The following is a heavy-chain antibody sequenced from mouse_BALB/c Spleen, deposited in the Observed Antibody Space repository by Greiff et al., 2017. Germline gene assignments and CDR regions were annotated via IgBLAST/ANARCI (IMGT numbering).Heavy chain of an antibody. D-gene: IGHD2-1*01. CDR1: GFSLSRYS. CDR2: IWGGGST. Sequence: VQVVESGPGLVAPSQSLSITCTVSGFSLSRYSVHWVRQPPGKGLEWLGMIWGGGSTDYNSALKSRLSISKDNSKSQVFLKMNSLQTDDTAMYYCASPYGNYVHYAMDYWGQGTPVTGSP. J-gene: IGHJ4*01. CDR3: ASPYGNYVHYAMDY. V-gene: IGHV2-6-4*01.